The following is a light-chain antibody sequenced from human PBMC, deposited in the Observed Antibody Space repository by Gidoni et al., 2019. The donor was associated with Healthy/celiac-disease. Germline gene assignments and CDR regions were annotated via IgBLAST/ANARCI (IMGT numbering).Light chain of an antibody. V-gene: IGKV4-1*01. Sequence: DIVITQSPDSLAVSLGERPTINCQSSQSVLYSTNNKNYLAWYQQKPGQPPKLIIYWASTREAGVAERCSSSGSRTDFTLTISSLQAEDVAVYYWQQYNSRWTFGQGTKVEIK. CDR1: QSVLYSTNNKNY. J-gene: IGKJ1*01. CDR2: WAS. CDR3: QQYNSRWT.